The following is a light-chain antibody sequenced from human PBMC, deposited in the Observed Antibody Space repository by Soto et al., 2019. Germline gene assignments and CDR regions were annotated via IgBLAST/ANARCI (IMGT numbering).Light chain of an antibody. J-gene: IGKJ4*01. Sequence: EIVLTQSPATLSFSPGERATLSCRASQSVSSYLAWYQQKPGQAPRLLIYDASNRATGIPARFSGSGSGTDFTLTISSLEPEDFAVYYCQQRSNWPLTFGGGTKVVIK. V-gene: IGKV3-11*01. CDR2: DAS. CDR1: QSVSSY. CDR3: QQRSNWPLT.